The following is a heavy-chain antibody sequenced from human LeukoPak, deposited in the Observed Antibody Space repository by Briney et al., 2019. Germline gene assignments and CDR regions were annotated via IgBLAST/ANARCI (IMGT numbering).Heavy chain of an antibody. V-gene: IGHV1-18*01. Sequence: ASVKVSCKASGGTFSSYAISWVRQAPGQGLEWMGWISAYNGNTNYAQKLQGRVTMTTDTSTSTAYMELRSLRSDDTAVYYCARENSGYKSPFDYWGQGTLVTVSS. J-gene: IGHJ4*02. CDR2: ISAYNGNT. CDR3: ARENSGYKSPFDY. D-gene: IGHD3-22*01. CDR1: GGTFSSYA.